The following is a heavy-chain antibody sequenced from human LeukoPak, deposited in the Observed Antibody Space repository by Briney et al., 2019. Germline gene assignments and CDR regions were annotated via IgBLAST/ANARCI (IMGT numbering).Heavy chain of an antibody. J-gene: IGHJ5*02. CDR2: IYYSGST. CDR3: ARDRVVAPTGFGWFDP. CDR1: GGSISSSTYY. D-gene: IGHD2-15*01. V-gene: IGHV4-39*07. Sequence: SETLSLTCTVSGGSISSSTYYWAWIRQPPGKGLEWIGSIYYSGSTYYNPSLKSRVTMSVATSKNQFSLRLSSVTAADTAEYYCARDRVVAPTGFGWFDPWGQGTLVTVSS.